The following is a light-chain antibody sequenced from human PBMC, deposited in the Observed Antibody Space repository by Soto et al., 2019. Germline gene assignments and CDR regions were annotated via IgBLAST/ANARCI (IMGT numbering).Light chain of an antibody. Sequence: DIQMTQSPSSLSASVGDRVTITCRARQTMSNYLNWYQQKPGKAPNLLIYGASSLQSGVQARFGGSGSGTDFTLNISSLQPEDFATYYCQQTYSAAWTFGQGTKVDIK. CDR2: GAS. V-gene: IGKV1-39*01. CDR3: QQTYSAAWT. J-gene: IGKJ1*01. CDR1: QTMSNY.